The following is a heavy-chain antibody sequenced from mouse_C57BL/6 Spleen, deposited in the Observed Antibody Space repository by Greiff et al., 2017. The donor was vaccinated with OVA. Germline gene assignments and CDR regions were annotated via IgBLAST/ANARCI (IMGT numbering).Heavy chain of an antibody. CDR3: ASYYEGAMDY. D-gene: IGHD2-4*01. CDR1: GYTFTDYY. J-gene: IGHJ4*01. Sequence: EVQLQQSGPELVKPGASVKISCKASGYTFTDYYMNWVKQSHGKSLEWIGDINPNNGGTSYNQKFKGKATLTVDKSSSTAYMELRSLTSEDSAVXYCASYYEGAMDYWGQGTSVTVSS. V-gene: IGHV1-26*01. CDR2: INPNNGGT.